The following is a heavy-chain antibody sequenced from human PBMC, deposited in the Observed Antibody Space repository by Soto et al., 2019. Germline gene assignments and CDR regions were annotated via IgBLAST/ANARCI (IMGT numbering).Heavy chain of an antibody. CDR1: GFTFSDYY. D-gene: IGHD6-19*01. V-gene: IGHV3-11*06. CDR3: ARAETTYSSGWYPGGWFDP. J-gene: IGHJ5*02. CDR2: ISSSSSYT. Sequence: GGSLRLSCAASGFTFSDYYMSWIRQAPGKGLEWVSYISSSSSYTNYAASVKGRFTISRDNAKNSLYLQMNSLRAEDTAVYYCARAETTYSSGWYPGGWFDPWGQGTLVTVSS.